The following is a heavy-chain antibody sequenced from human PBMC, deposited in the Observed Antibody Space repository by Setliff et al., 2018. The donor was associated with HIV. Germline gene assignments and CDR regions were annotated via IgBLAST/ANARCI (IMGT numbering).Heavy chain of an antibody. CDR3: ARQGAGYYYDSNEYYTGNGFDF. CDR1: GYSISTAYY. Sequence: KTSETLSLTCAVSGYSISTAYYWAWIRQPPGKGLEWIGGVHHSGSTHYNPSLRSRVTISPQTSKNQFSLELTSVTAADTAVYYCARQGAGYYYDSNEYYTGNGFDFWGQGTLVTVS. V-gene: IGHV4-38-2*01. J-gene: IGHJ3*01. CDR2: VHHSGST. D-gene: IGHD3-22*01.